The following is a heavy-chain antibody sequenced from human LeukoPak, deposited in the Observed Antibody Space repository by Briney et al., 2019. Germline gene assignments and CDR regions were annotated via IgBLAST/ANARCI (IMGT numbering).Heavy chain of an antibody. Sequence: TSETLSLICTVSGGSISSYYWSWIRQPPGKGLEWIGYIYTSGSTNYNPSLKSRVTISVDTSKNQFSLKLSSVTAADTAVYYCARLRIYYYYMDVWGKGTTVTVSS. CDR1: GGSISSYY. V-gene: IGHV4-4*09. J-gene: IGHJ6*03. CDR2: IYTSGST. CDR3: ARLRIYYYYMDV.